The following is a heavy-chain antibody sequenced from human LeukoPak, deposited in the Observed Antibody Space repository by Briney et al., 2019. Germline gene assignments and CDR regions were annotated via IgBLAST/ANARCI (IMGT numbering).Heavy chain of an antibody. CDR1: GFTFSDYY. J-gene: IGHJ6*02. V-gene: IGHV3-11*06. CDR3: ARAPGIAAAGRTGYYYGMDV. D-gene: IGHD6-13*01. CDR2: ISSSSSYT. Sequence: GGSLRLSCAASGFTFSDYYMSWIRQAPGKGLEWVSYISSSSSYTNYADSVKGRFTISRDNAKNSLYLQMNSLRAEDTAVYYCARAPGIAAAGRTGYYYGMDVWGQGTTVTVSS.